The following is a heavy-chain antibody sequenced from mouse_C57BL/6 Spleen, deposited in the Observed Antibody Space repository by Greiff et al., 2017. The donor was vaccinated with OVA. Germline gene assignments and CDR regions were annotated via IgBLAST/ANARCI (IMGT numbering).Heavy chain of an antibody. CDR1: GYTFTDYY. Sequence: VQLKQSGPVLVKPGASVKMSCKASGYTFTDYYMNWVKQSHGKSLEWIGVINPYNGGTSYNQKFKGKATLTVDKSSSTAYMELNSLTSEDSAVYYCAREDGNYGSYYAMDYWGQGTSVTVSS. J-gene: IGHJ4*01. D-gene: IGHD2-1*01. CDR2: INPYNGGT. CDR3: AREDGNYGSYYAMDY. V-gene: IGHV1-19*01.